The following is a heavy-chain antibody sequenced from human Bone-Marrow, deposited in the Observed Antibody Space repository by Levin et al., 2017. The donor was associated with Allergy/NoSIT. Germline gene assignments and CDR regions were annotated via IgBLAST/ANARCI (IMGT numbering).Heavy chain of an antibody. CDR2: IRPTGGRT. CDR3: ARETGGSGWYTVDY. D-gene: IGHD6-13*01. V-gene: IGHV3-23*01. CDR1: AFTFNSYA. Sequence: ASVKVSCAASAFTFNSYAMAWVRQAPGKGPQWVSTIRPTGGRTYYADSVEGRFTIPRDNSKNTVYLQRNSLRAEDTAKYYCARETGGSGWYTVDYWGRGTFVTVSS. J-gene: IGHJ4*02.